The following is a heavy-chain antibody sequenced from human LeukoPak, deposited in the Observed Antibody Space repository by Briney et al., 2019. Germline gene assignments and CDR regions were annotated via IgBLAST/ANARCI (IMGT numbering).Heavy chain of an antibody. CDR3: ARAPRRYSYGYFDY. CDR2: IYYSGST. V-gene: IGHV4-59*01. Sequence: SETLSLTCTVSGGSISSYYWSWIRQPPGKGLEWIGYIYYSGSTNYNPSLKSRFTISVDTSKNQFSLKLSSVTAADTAVYYCARAPRRYSYGYFDYWGQGTLVTVSS. J-gene: IGHJ4*02. D-gene: IGHD5-18*01. CDR1: GGSISSYY.